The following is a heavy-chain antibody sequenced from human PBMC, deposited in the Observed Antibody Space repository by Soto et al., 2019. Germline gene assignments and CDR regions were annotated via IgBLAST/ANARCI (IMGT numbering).Heavy chain of an antibody. J-gene: IGHJ5*02. CDR3: TRDPRYDYASTGDPP. Sequence: SLRLSCTASGFTFVEYAMSLFRQAPGKGLEWVGFIRSKAYGGTTEYAASVRGRFTISRDGSKSIAYLQMNSLKTEDTAVYYCTRDPRYDYASTGDPPCGHGTLVTV. V-gene: IGHV3-49*01. CDR2: IRSKAYGGTT. D-gene: IGHD3-22*01. CDR1: GFTFVEYA.